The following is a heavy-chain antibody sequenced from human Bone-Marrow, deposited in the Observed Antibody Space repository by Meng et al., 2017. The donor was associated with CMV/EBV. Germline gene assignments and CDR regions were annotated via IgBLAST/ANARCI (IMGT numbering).Heavy chain of an antibody. CDR1: GFTFSSYS. D-gene: IGHD3-3*01. CDR2: ISSSSSYI. Sequence: ETLSLTCAASGFTFSSYSMNWVRQAPGKGLEWVSSISSSSSYIYYADSVKGRFTISRDNAKNSLYLQMNSLRAEDTAVYYCARDRPSAFLEWFESHYFDYWGQGTLVTVSS. J-gene: IGHJ4*02. CDR3: ARDRPSAFLEWFESHYFDY. V-gene: IGHV3-21*01.